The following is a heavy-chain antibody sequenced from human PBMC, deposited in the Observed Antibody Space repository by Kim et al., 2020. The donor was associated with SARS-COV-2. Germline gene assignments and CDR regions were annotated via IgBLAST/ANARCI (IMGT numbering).Heavy chain of an antibody. CDR3: ARVLGYYGSGSPFDP. V-gene: IGHV4-30-4*01. CDR2: IYYSGRT. Sequence: SETLSLTCTVSGGSISSGDYYWSWIRQPPGKGLEWIAYIYYSGRTYYNPSLKSRVTISVDTSKNQFSLKLSSVTATDTAEYYCARVLGYYGSGSPFDPWGQGTLVTVSS. J-gene: IGHJ5*02. D-gene: IGHD3-10*01. CDR1: GGSISSGDYY.